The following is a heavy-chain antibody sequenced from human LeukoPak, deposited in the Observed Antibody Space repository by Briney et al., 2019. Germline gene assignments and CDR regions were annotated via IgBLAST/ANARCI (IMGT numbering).Heavy chain of an antibody. CDR2: IYYSGST. CDR1: GGSISSYY. Sequence: SETLSLTCTVSGGSISSYYWSWIRQPPGKGLEWIGYIYYSGSTNYNPSLKSRVTISVDTSKNQFSLKLSSVTAADTAVYYCARVQPRYYYDSSGYSGFDYWGQGTLVTVSS. V-gene: IGHV4-59*01. J-gene: IGHJ4*02. D-gene: IGHD3-22*01. CDR3: ARVQPRYYYDSSGYSGFDY.